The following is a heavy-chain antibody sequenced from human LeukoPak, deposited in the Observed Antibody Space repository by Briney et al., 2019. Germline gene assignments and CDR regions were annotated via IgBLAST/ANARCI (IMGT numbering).Heavy chain of an antibody. Sequence: GGSLRLSCAASGFTVSSNYMSWVRQAPGKGLEWVSVIYSGGNTYYADSVKGRFTISRDNSKNTLYLQMTSLRPEDTAIYYCVKDPSGNYFYFDYWGQGTLVTVSS. CDR2: IYSGGNT. CDR1: GFTVSSNY. J-gene: IGHJ4*02. V-gene: IGHV3-53*05. D-gene: IGHD1-26*01. CDR3: VKDPSGNYFYFDY.